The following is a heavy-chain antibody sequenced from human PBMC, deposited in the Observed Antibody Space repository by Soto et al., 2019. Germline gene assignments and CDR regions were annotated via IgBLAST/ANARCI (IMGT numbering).Heavy chain of an antibody. D-gene: IGHD3-3*01. Sequence: QLQLQESGPGLVKPSETLSLTCTVSGGSISSSSYYWGWIRQLPGKGLEWIGSIYYSGSTYYNPSLKSRVTISVDTSKNQFSLKLSSVTAADTAVYYCAIYDFWSGYLYGMDVWGQGTTVTVSS. CDR2: IYYSGST. J-gene: IGHJ6*02. CDR3: AIYDFWSGYLYGMDV. CDR1: GGSISSSSYY. V-gene: IGHV4-39*01.